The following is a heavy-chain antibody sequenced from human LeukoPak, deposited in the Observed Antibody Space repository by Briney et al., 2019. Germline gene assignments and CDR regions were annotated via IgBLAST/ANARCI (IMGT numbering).Heavy chain of an antibody. CDR2: ISSSSSYI. CDR3: ARDREGYCSGGSCYPPNWLDP. J-gene: IGHJ5*02. CDR1: GFTFSSYS. V-gene: IGHV3-21*01. Sequence: GGSLRLSCAASGFTFSSYSMNWVRQAPGKGLEGVSSISSSSSYIYYADSVKGRFTISRDNDKNSLYLQMNSLSAEDTAVYYCARDREGYCSGGSCYPPNWLDPWGQGTLVTVSS. D-gene: IGHD2-15*01.